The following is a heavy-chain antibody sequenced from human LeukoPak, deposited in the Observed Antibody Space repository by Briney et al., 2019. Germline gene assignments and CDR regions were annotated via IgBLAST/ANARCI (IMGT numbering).Heavy chain of an antibody. V-gene: IGHV1-3*01. CDR3: ARDLDVVGVDP. Sequence: ASVKVSCKASGGTFSSYAISWVRQAPGQRLEWMGWINAGNGNTKYSQKFQGRVTITRDTSASTAYMELSSLRSEDTAVYYCARDLDVVGVDPWGQGTLVTVSS. D-gene: IGHD2-2*01. CDR2: INAGNGNT. CDR1: GGTFSSYA. J-gene: IGHJ5*02.